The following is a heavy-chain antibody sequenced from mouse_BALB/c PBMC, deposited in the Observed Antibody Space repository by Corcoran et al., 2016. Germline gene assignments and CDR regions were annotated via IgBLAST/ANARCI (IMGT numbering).Heavy chain of an antibody. J-gene: IGHJ4*01. D-gene: IGHD2-5*01. CDR2: INTYTGEP. Sequence: QIQLVQSGPELKKPGETVKISCKASGYTFTNYGMNWVKQAPGKGLKWMGWINTYTGEPTYADDFKGRFAFSLETSASTAYLQINNLKNEDTATYFCARSNSYAIDYWGQGTSVTVSS. CDR3: ARSNSYAIDY. V-gene: IGHV9-3-1*01. CDR1: GYTFTNYG.